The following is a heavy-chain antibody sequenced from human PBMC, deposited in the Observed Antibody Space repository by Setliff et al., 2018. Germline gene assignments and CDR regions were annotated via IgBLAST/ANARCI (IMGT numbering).Heavy chain of an antibody. D-gene: IGHD3-10*01. Sequence: GASVKVSCKASGYTFTSYAMHWVRQAPGQRLEWMGWSNAGNGNTKYSQKFQGRVTITRDTSASTAYMELSSLRSDDTAVYYCARVDYYGSGNYYDHWGQGTLVTVSS. J-gene: IGHJ4*02. CDR2: SNAGNGNT. CDR1: GYTFTSYA. CDR3: ARVDYYGSGNYYDH. V-gene: IGHV1-3*01.